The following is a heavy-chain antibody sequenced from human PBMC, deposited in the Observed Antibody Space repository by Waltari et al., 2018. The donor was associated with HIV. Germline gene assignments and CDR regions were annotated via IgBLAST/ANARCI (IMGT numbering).Heavy chain of an antibody. J-gene: IGHJ4*02. V-gene: IGHV4-34*01. Sequence: QVQLQQWGAGLLKPSETLSLTCAVYGGSFSGYYWSWIRQPPGKGLEWIGEINHSGSTNYNPSLKSRVTISVDTSKNQFSLKLSSVTAADTAVYYCARGFSEYYFDYWGQGTLVTVSS. CDR1: GGSFSGYY. CDR3: ARGFSEYYFDY. CDR2: INHSGST.